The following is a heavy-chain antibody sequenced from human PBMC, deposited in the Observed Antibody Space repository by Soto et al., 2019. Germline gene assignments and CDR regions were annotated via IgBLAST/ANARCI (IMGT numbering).Heavy chain of an antibody. CDR1: GFTVSSNY. CDR2: IYSGGST. V-gene: IGHV3-53*01. Sequence: LRLSCAASGFTVSSNYMSWVRQAPGKGLEWVSVIYSGGSTYYADSVKGRFTISRDNSKNTLYLQMNSLRAEDTAVYYCARDATPLFPPRDYYYRMDVWGQVTTVTVSS. J-gene: IGHJ6*02. CDR3: ARDATPLFPPRDYYYRMDV.